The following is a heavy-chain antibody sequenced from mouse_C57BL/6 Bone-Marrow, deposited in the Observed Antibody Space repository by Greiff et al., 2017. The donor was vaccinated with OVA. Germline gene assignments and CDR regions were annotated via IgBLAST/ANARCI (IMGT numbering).Heavy chain of an antibody. CDR1: GYTFTSYG. V-gene: IGHV1-81*01. CDR2: IYPRSGNT. D-gene: IGHD1-1*01. CDR3: AKGGRYYGSSYWYFDV. J-gene: IGHJ1*03. Sequence: QVQLQQSGAELARPGASVKLSCKASGYTFTSYGISWVKQRTGQGLEWIGEIYPRSGNTYYNEKVKGKATLTADKSSSTAYMELRSLTSEDSAVYFCAKGGRYYGSSYWYFDVCGTGTTVTVSS.